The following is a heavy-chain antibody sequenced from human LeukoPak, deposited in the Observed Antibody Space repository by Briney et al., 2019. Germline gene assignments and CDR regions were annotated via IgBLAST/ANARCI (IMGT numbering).Heavy chain of an antibody. Sequence: SETLSLTCAVYGGSFSGYYWSWIRQPPGKGLEWIGEINHSGSTNYNPSLKSRDTISVDTSKNQFSLKLSSVTAADTAVYYCARARGYSYGLRWGYYYYYMDVWGKGTTVTVSS. CDR2: INHSGST. V-gene: IGHV4-34*01. CDR1: GGSFSGYY. D-gene: IGHD5-18*01. CDR3: ARARGYSYGLRWGYYYYYMDV. J-gene: IGHJ6*03.